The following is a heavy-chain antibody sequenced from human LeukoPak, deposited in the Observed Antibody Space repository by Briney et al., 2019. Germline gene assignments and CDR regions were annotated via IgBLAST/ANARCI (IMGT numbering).Heavy chain of an antibody. CDR1: GCTFTSYG. J-gene: IGHJ5*02. D-gene: IGHD2-2*01. Sequence: ASVKVSCKASGCTFTSYGISWVRQAPGQGLEWMGWISAYNGNTNYAQKLQGRVTMTTDTSTSTAYMELRSLRPDDTAVYYCARIVVVPAAMQSWFDPWGQGTLVTVSS. CDR3: ARIVVVPAAMQSWFDP. CDR2: ISAYNGNT. V-gene: IGHV1-18*01.